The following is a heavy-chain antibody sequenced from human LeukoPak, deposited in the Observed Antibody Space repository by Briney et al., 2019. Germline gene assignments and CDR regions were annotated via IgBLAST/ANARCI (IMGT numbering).Heavy chain of an antibody. J-gene: IGHJ4*02. D-gene: IGHD3-10*01. CDR1: GASINNHY. CDR3: ASSGTMVRGVIIPHFDY. Sequence: SETLSLTCTVSGASINNHYWSWIRQPPGKGLEYVGYIYFSATTKYSPSLDGRVTISVDTSRNQFSLKLSSVTAADTAVYYCASSGTMVRGVIIPHFDYWGQGTLVTVSS. CDR2: IYFSATT. V-gene: IGHV4-59*11.